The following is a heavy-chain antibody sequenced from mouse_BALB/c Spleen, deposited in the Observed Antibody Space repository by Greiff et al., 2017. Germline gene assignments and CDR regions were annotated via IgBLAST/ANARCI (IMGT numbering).Heavy chain of an antibody. V-gene: IGHV3-8*02. CDR3: ARGPTVVAKGYFDV. CDR1: GDSITSGY. D-gene: IGHD1-1*01. J-gene: IGHJ1*01. Sequence: EVHLVESGPSLVKPSQTLSLTCSVTGDSITSGYWNWIRKFPGNKLEYMGYISYSGSTYYNPSLKSRISITRDTSKNQYYLQLNSVTTEDTATYYCARGPTVVAKGYFDVWGAGTTVTVSS. CDR2: ISYSGST.